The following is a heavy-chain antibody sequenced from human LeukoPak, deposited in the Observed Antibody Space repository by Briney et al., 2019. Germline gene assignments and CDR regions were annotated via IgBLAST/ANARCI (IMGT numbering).Heavy chain of an antibody. CDR2: ISSSSSYI. D-gene: IGHD3-9*01. CDR3: ARGTYDILTGYSSASYGMDV. CDR1: GFTFSSYS. V-gene: IGHV3-21*01. J-gene: IGHJ6*04. Sequence: GGSLRLSCAASGFTFSSYSMNWVRQAPGKGLEWVSSISSSSSYIYYADSVKGRFTISRDNAKNSLYLQMNSLRAEDTAVYYCARGTYDILTGYSSASYGMDVWGKGTTVTVSS.